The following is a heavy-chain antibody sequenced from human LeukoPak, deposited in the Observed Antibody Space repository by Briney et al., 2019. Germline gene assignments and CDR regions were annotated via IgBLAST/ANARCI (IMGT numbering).Heavy chain of an antibody. Sequence: SETLSLTCTVYGGSFSGYYWSWIRQPPGKGLEWIGEINHSGSTNYNPSLKSRVTISVDTSKNQFSLKLSSVTAADTAVYYCASLSNAYCGSECYSNYNYMDVWGKGTTVTVSS. V-gene: IGHV4-34*01. CDR3: ASLSNAYCGSECYSNYNYMDV. CDR2: INHSGST. D-gene: IGHD2-21*01. J-gene: IGHJ6*03. CDR1: GGSFSGYY.